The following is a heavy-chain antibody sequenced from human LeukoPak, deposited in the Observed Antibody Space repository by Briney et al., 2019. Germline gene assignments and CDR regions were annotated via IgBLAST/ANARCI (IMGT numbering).Heavy chain of an antibody. CDR1: GFTFXSYG. V-gene: IGHV3-33*06. D-gene: IGHD1-7*01. J-gene: IGHJ4*02. CDR2: ILYDGSNK. Sequence: AXXGFTFXSYGXDWVGQAPGKGRDGGAVILYDGSNKYYDDSVKGRFTISRDNTEKTIYLQMNRLRAEDTAVYYCANSFYWGQGTLVTVSS. CDR3: ANSFY.